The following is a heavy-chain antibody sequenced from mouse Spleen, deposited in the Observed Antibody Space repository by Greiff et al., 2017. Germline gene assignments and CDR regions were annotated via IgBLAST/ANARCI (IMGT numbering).Heavy chain of an antibody. CDR2: ISSGGGNT. Sequence: EVQGVESGGGLVKLGGSLKLSCAASGFTFSSYAMSWVRQTPEKRLEWVATISSGGGNTYYPDSVKGRFTISRDNAKNTLYLQMSSLKSEDTAMYYCAREGAYYGNWFAYWGQGTLVTVSA. CDR3: AREGAYYGNWFAY. V-gene: IGHV5-9-3*01. CDR1: GFTFSSYA. J-gene: IGHJ3*01. D-gene: IGHD2-10*01.